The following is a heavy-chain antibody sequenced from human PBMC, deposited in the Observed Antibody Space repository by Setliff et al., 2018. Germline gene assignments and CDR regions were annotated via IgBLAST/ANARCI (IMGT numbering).Heavy chain of an antibody. V-gene: IGHV3-48*04. CDR1: GFTFSNYA. Sequence: PGGSLRLSCAASGFTFSNYAMGWVRQAPGKGLEWVSYISSSGSTIYYADSVKGRFTISRDNAKKSLYLQMNSLKAEDTAVYYCARGRAVLSGYDYWGQGTLVTVSS. D-gene: IGHD5-12*01. J-gene: IGHJ4*02. CDR3: ARGRAVLSGYDY. CDR2: ISSSGSTI.